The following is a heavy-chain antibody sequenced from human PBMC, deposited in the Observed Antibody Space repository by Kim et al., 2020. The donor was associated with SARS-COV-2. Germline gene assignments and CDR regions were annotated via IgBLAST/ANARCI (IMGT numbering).Heavy chain of an antibody. J-gene: IGHJ4*02. V-gene: IGHV1-18*01. CDR2: ISAYNGNT. Sequence: ASVKVSCKASGYTFTSYGISWVRQAPGQGLEWMGWISAYNGNTNYAQKLQGRVTMTTDTSTSTAYMELRSLRSDDTAVYYCARDPFTPYSSSWYGGFRIGFDYWGQGTLVTVSS. D-gene: IGHD6-13*01. CDR3: ARDPFTPYSSSWYGGFRIGFDY. CDR1: GYTFTSYG.